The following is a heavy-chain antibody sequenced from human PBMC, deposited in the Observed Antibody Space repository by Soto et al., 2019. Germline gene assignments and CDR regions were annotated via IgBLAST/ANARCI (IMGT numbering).Heavy chain of an antibody. CDR1: GFTFSSYA. CDR2: ITGSGAST. J-gene: IGHJ4*02. D-gene: IGHD5-12*01. Sequence: GGSLRLSCAASGFTFSSYAMSWVRQAPGKGLEWVSTITGSGASTFYADSVKGRFTISRDNSKTTLYLQMNTLGSEDTAVYYCAQDPATTLGLFYYWGQGTLVTVSS. CDR3: AQDPATTLGLFYY. V-gene: IGHV3-23*01.